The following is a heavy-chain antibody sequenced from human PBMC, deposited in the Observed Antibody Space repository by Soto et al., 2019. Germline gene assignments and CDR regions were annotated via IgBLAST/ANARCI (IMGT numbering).Heavy chain of an antibody. D-gene: IGHD3-9*01. Sequence: EVQLVESGGGLVQPGGSLRLSCAASGFTFSSYWMHWVRQAPGKGLVWVSRINSDGSSTSYADYVKVRFTISRDNAKNTLYLQMSSLRAEDTAVYYCARVSSGWVYGMDVWGQGTMVTVSS. V-gene: IGHV3-74*01. CDR2: INSDGSST. CDR1: GFTFSSYW. J-gene: IGHJ6*02. CDR3: ARVSSGWVYGMDV.